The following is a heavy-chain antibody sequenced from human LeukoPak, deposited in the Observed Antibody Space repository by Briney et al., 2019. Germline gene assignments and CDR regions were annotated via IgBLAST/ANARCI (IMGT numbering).Heavy chain of an antibody. Sequence: GGSLRLSCAASGFTFSTYAMSWVRQAPGKGLEWVSTFSGTGGSTFYADSVKGRFTISRDDSENTLYLQMNSLRAEDTAVYYCAKLFWSGYSDYWGQGTLVTVSS. CDR1: GFTFSTYA. CDR2: FSGTGGST. D-gene: IGHD3-3*01. J-gene: IGHJ4*02. V-gene: IGHV3-23*01. CDR3: AKLFWSGYSDY.